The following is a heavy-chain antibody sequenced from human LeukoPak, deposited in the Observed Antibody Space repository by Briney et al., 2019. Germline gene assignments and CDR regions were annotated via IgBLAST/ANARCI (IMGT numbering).Heavy chain of an antibody. J-gene: IGHJ6*02. D-gene: IGHD2-2*03. CDR3: ARWNGDCSTTSCPYYYGMDV. V-gene: IGHV3-21*06. CDR1: GFTFSSYN. Sequence: GFLRLSCAASGFTFSSYNMNWVRQAPGKGLEWLSSIKNSANFIYYADSVKGRFTISRDNAKNSLYLQMSSLRVEDTAVYYCARWNGDCSTTSCPYYYGMDVWGQGTTVTVSS. CDR2: IKNSANFI.